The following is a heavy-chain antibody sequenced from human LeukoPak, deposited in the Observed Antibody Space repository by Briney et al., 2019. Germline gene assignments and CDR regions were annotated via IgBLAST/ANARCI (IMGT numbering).Heavy chain of an antibody. V-gene: IGHV3-48*03. J-gene: IGHJ4*02. CDR1: GFTFSSYE. D-gene: IGHD6-13*01. CDR2: ISSSGSTM. Sequence: PGGSLRLSCAASGFTFSSYEMNWVRQAPGKGLEWISYISSSGSTMYYADSVKGRFTISRDNAKNSLYLQMNSLRAEDTAIYYCASSSWYALDYWGQGTLSPSPQ. CDR3: ASSSWYALDY.